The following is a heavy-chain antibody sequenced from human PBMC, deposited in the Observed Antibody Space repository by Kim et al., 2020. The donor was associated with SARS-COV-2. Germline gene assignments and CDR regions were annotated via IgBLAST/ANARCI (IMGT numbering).Heavy chain of an antibody. Sequence: GNGLEWSRYVHDSESAIYNPSLRSRGTISADTSKNEFSLRLYSVTAADTAFYFGAISVSRYGVPVFDFWGQGALVTVSS. CDR3: AISVSRYGVPVFDF. CDR2: VHDSESA. J-gene: IGHJ4*02. D-gene: IGHD3-10*01. V-gene: IGHV4-59*01.